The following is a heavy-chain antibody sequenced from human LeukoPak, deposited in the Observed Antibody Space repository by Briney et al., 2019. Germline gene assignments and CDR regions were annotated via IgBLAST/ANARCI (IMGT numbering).Heavy chain of an antibody. CDR2: IYYSGST. V-gene: IGHV4-39*02. J-gene: IGHJ4*02. D-gene: IGHD6-19*01. CDR1: GGSISSSVYY. Sequence: PSETLSLTCTVSGGSISSSVYYWVWIRQPPGKGLEWIGSIYYSGSTYYDPSLKSRVTISVDTSKNQFSLKLSSVTAADTAVYYCARDSIAVAIDYWGQGTLVTVSS. CDR3: ARDSIAVAIDY.